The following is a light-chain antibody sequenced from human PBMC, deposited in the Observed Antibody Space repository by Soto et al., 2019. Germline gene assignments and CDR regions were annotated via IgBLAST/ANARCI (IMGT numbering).Light chain of an antibody. Sequence: EIVLTQSPATLSLSPGERATLSCTASQSVNSYLAWYQHRPGQAPRLLIYDTFNRATGVPARFSGSGSGTDFTLTTSSLEPEDFAVYYCQHRTSRYTFGQGTKVDIK. CDR1: QSVNSY. CDR2: DTF. CDR3: QHRTSRYT. J-gene: IGKJ2*01. V-gene: IGKV3-11*01.